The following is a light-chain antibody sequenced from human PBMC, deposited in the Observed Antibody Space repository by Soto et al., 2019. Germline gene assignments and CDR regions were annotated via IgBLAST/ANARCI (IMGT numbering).Light chain of an antibody. Sequence: QLVLTQPPSVSGAPGQRVTISCTGSSSNIGAIYDVHWYQQLPGTAPKLLIYDNSNRPSGVPDRFSGSKSGTSASLAITGLQAEDEADYYCQSYDSSLSGSVFGGGTKLTVL. J-gene: IGLJ3*02. CDR3: QSYDSSLSGSV. CDR1: SSNIGAIYD. CDR2: DNS. V-gene: IGLV1-40*01.